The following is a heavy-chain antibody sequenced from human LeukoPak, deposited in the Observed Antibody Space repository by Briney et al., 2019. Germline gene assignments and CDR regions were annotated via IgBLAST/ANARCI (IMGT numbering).Heavy chain of an antibody. Sequence: SETLSLTCTVSGGSISSGSYYWSWIRQPAGKGLEWIGHIYTSGSTNYNPSLKSRVTISVDTSKNQFSLKLSSVTAADTAVYYCARAGYYGSGSYWSGGYYYYMDVWGKGTTVTISS. V-gene: IGHV4-61*09. D-gene: IGHD3-10*01. CDR3: ARAGYYGSGSYWSGGYYYYMDV. CDR2: IYTSGST. CDR1: GGSISSGSYY. J-gene: IGHJ6*03.